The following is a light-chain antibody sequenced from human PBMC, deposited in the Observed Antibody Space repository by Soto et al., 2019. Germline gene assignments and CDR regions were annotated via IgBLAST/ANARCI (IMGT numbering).Light chain of an antibody. Sequence: QSVLTQPPSVSGAPGQRVTISCTGSSSNIGAGYDVHWYQLLPGTAPKLLIYGNNNRPSGVPDRFSASKSGTSASLAITGLQAEDEADYYCQSYDSSLSGVIFGGGTKLT. CDR1: SSNIGAGYD. CDR2: GNN. CDR3: QSYDSSLSGVI. J-gene: IGLJ2*01. V-gene: IGLV1-40*01.